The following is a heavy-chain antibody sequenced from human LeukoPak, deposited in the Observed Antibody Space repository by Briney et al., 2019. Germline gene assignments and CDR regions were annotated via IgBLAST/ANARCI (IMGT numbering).Heavy chain of an antibody. V-gene: IGHV1-3*03. CDR3: APAGYYGSGSYYEDY. CDR2: INAGNGNT. D-gene: IGHD3-10*01. CDR1: GYTFTSYA. Sequence: GASVKVSCKASGYTFTSYAMHWVRQAPGQRLEWMGWINAGNGNTKYSQEFQGRVTITRDTSASTAYMELSSLRAEDTAVYYCAPAGYYGSGSYYEDYWGQGTLVTVPS. J-gene: IGHJ4*02.